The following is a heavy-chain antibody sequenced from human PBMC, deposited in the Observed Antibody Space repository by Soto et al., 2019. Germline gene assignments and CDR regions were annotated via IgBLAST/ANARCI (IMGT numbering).Heavy chain of an antibody. CDR3: AKMTGNPWLIKSYYYGLDV. Sequence: SGFTFSSFAMHWVRQAPGKGLEWVAVMSYDGSDQYYADSVKGRFTISRDNPKNTLYLQMNTLRVEDTAVYYCAKMTGNPWLIKSYYYGLDVWGQGTTVTVSS. CDR2: MSYDGSDQ. D-gene: IGHD3-9*01. CDR1: GFTFSSFA. J-gene: IGHJ6*02. V-gene: IGHV3-30*18.